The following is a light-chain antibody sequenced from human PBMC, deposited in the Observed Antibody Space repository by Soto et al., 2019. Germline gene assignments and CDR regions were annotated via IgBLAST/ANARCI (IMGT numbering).Light chain of an antibody. Sequence: IVMKQSPATLSVSPGERATLSCRASQSVSSNLAWYQQKPGQAPRLLIYGASTRATGIPARFSGSGSGTDFTLTISSLEPEDFAVYYCQQRSHWPRTFGQGTKVDIK. V-gene: IGKV3-11*01. CDR2: GAS. CDR3: QQRSHWPRT. J-gene: IGKJ1*01. CDR1: QSVSSN.